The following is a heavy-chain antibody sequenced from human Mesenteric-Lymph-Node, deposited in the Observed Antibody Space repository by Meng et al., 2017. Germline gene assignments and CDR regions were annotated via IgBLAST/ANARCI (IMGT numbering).Heavy chain of an antibody. CDR1: GGSISSYY. V-gene: IGHV4-59*01. D-gene: IGHD3-10*01. CDR2: IYYSGST. Sequence: SETLSLTCTVSGGSISSYYWSWIRQPPGKRLEWIGYIYYSGSTNYNPSLKSRVTISVDTSKNQFSLKLSSVTAADTAVYYCARDPGDYYYGMDVWGQGTTVTVSS. CDR3: ARDPGDYYYGMDV. J-gene: IGHJ6*02.